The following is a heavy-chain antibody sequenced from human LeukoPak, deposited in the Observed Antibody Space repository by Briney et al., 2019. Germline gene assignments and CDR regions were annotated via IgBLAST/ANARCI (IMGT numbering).Heavy chain of an antibody. D-gene: IGHD3-10*01. CDR3: AKDGAYYYGSGSHQFDY. CDR2: ISGSGGST. J-gene: IGHJ4*02. V-gene: IGHV3-23*01. Sequence: GGSLRLSCAASGFTFSSYAMSWVRQAPGKGLEWVSAISGSGGSTYYADSVKGRFTISRDNSKNTLYLQMNSLRAEDTAVYYCAKDGAYYYGSGSHQFDYWGQGTLVNVSS. CDR1: GFTFSSYA.